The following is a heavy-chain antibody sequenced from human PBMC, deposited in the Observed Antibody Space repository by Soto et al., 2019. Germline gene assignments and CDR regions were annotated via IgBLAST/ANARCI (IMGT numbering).Heavy chain of an antibody. CDR3: ASSRDWNDPFDY. CDR1: GGTFSSYA. CDR2: IIPIFGTA. Sequence: QVQLVQSGAEVKKPGSSVKVSCKASGGTFSSYAISWVRQAPGQGLEWMGGIIPIFGTANYAQKFQGRVXIXAXASTSTAYMELSSLRSEDTAVYYCASSRDWNDPFDYWGQGTLVTVSS. J-gene: IGHJ4*02. D-gene: IGHD1-1*01. V-gene: IGHV1-69*12.